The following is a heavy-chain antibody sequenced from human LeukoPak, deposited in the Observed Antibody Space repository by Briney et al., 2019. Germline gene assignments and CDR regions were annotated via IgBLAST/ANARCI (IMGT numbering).Heavy chain of an antibody. J-gene: IGHJ4*02. CDR2: INPNNGAT. CDR3: ANSAWLAPENY. Sequence: ASVKVSCKASGYTFTAYYMHWVRQAPGQGLEWMGWINPNNGATIYAQNFQGRVTMTRDTSISTVYMELSSLRSDDTAVYYCANSAWLAPENYWRQGTLVTVSS. V-gene: IGHV1-2*02. CDR1: GYTFTAYY. D-gene: IGHD6-19*01.